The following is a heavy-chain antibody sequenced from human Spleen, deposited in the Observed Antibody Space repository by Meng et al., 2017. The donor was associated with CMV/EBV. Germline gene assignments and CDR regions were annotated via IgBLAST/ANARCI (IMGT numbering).Heavy chain of an antibody. Sequence: CTVSGGSISSGGYSWSWIRQNQGKGLEWIGYIYYSGSTDYNTYLKSRVTISVDTSKNQFSLNLSSGTAADTAVYYCAREGSSNWFDPWGQGTLVTVSS. CDR2: IYYSGST. J-gene: IGHJ5*02. V-gene: IGHV4-31*03. D-gene: IGHD6-6*01. CDR1: GGSISSGGYS. CDR3: AREGSSNWFDP.